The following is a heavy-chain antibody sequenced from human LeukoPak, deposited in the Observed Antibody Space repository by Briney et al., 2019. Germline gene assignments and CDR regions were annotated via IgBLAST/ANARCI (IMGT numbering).Heavy chain of an antibody. D-gene: IGHD3-22*01. CDR1: GFTFSDYY. CDR2: ISSSGSTI. V-gene: IGHV3-11*01. CDR3: ARDPAAYYYDSSGYYFDY. J-gene: IGHJ4*02. Sequence: PGGSLRLSCAASGFTFSDYYMSWIRQAPGKGLEWVSYISSSGSTIYYADSVKGRFTISRDNAKNSLYLQMNSLRAEDTAVYYCARDPAAYYYDSSGYYFDYWGQGTLVTVPS.